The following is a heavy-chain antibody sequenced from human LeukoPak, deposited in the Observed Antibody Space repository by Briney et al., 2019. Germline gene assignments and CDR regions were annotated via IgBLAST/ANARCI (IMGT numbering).Heavy chain of an antibody. Sequence: SETLSLTCTVSGGSISSSSYYWGWIRQPPGKGLEWIGSIYYSGSTYYNPSLKSRVTISVDTSKNQFSLKLSSVTAADTAVYYCARGTRIVGASYYFDYWGQGTLVTVSS. CDR1: GGSISSSSYY. D-gene: IGHD1-26*01. CDR2: IYYSGST. J-gene: IGHJ4*02. CDR3: ARGTRIVGASYYFDY. V-gene: IGHV4-39*07.